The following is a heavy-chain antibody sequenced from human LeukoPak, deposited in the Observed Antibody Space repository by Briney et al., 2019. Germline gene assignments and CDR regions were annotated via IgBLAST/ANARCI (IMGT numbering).Heavy chain of an antibody. Sequence: PGGSLRLSCAASGFTVSSNYMSWVRQAPGKGLEWVSVIYSGGSTYYAGSVKGPFTISRDNSKNTLYLQMNSLRAEDRAVYYCARPRPFDYWGQAPLATVTS. CDR1: GFTVSSNY. J-gene: IGHJ4*02. V-gene: IGHV3-66*02. CDR2: IYSGGST. CDR3: ARPRPFDY.